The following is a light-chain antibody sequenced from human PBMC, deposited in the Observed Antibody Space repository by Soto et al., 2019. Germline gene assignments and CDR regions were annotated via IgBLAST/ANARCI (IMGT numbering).Light chain of an antibody. J-gene: IGKJ2*01. CDR1: QSSRNY. CDR3: QQSYSAPYT. CDR2: AAS. Sequence: DIQMTQSPSSLSASVGDRVTITCRASQSSRNYLNWYQQKPGKAHKLLIYAASSLQSGVPSRFSGSGSETDFTLTFSSLQPEDFATYYCQQSYSAPYTFGQGTKLGIK. V-gene: IGKV1-39*01.